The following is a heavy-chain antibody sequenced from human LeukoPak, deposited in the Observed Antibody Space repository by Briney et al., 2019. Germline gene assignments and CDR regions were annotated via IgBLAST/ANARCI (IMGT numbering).Heavy chain of an antibody. Sequence: RGSLRLSCAAAGFTFNSYAMQWVRQAPGEGLEYVSDIGSDGGSTYYADSVKGRFTISRDNSKNTLYLQMGSLRAEDMAVYYCARSNCSTTDCLFNAFDIWGQGTMVTVSS. V-gene: IGHV3-64*02. CDR2: IGSDGGST. CDR3: ARSNCSTTDCLFNAFDI. D-gene: IGHD2-2*01. J-gene: IGHJ3*02. CDR1: GFTFNSYA.